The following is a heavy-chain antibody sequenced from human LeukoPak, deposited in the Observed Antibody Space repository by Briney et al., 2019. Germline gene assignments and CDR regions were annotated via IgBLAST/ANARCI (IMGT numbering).Heavy chain of an antibody. Sequence: PSETLCLTCSVSGDSIGSYFWNWIRQPPEKGLEWIAYIYYSGSTNYNPSLKSRVTISVDTSRNQFSLKLSSVTAADTAVYYCARRGYNYYMDVWGKGTTVTVSS. CDR3: ARRGYNYYMDV. CDR2: IYYSGST. CDR1: GDSIGSYF. D-gene: IGHD5-12*01. J-gene: IGHJ6*03. V-gene: IGHV4-59*08.